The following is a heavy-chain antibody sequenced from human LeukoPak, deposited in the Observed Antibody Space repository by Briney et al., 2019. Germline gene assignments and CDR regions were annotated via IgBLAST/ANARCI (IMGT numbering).Heavy chain of an antibody. CDR3: ARRGVVVRKNAFDI. CDR2: ISSSSSTI. V-gene: IGHV3-48*01. J-gene: IGHJ3*02. CDR1: GFTFSSYS. D-gene: IGHD2-15*01. Sequence: GGSLRLSCAASGFTFSSYSMNWVRQAPGKGLEWVSYISSSSSTIYYADSVKGRFTISRDNAKNSLYLQMNSLRAEDTAVYYCARRGVVVRKNAFDIWGQGTMVTVSS.